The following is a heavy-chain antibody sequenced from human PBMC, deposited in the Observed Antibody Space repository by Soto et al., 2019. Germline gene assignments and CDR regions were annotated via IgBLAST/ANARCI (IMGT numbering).Heavy chain of an antibody. D-gene: IGHD6-19*01. CDR1: GYTFTTYD. J-gene: IGHJ5*01. Sequence: SVKVSCKASGYTFTTYDINGVRQSPGQGREGMGWMNPHSGYTGYAQKFQGRVSMTRNTSITTAYMELNSLRSDDMAIYYCARGYSGPWGQGTLVTVSS. V-gene: IGHV1-8*01. CDR2: MNPHSGYT. CDR3: ARGYSGP.